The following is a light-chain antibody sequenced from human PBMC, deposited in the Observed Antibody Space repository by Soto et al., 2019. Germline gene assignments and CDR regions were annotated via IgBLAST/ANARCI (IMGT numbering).Light chain of an antibody. CDR2: TNN. Sequence: QSVLTQPPSASGPPGQTVTISCSGSTSNIGRNIVNWYQQLPGTAPKLLINTNNQRPSGIPDRVSGAKYGTSACLAISELQSEDEADYYCAAWDDTLHGYVFGTGTQLTAL. CDR3: AAWDDTLHGYV. V-gene: IGLV1-44*01. J-gene: IGLJ1*01. CDR1: TSNIGRNI.